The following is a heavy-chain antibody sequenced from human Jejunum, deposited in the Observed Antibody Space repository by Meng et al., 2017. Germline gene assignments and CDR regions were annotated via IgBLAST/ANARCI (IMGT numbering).Heavy chain of an antibody. CDR2: ISLSGSP. J-gene: IGHJ4*02. CDR3: ARHGAAPYFDD. D-gene: IGHD2-15*01. CDR1: GGSISSSSW. Sequence: QGRLLESGPGLGNPSGTLSLTWAVYGGSISSSSWWSWVRQPPGKGLEWIGEISLSGSPSYNPSLRTRVTISIDTSRNQFSLSLSSVTAADTAVYYCARHGAAPYFDDWGQGSLVTVSS. V-gene: IGHV4-4*02.